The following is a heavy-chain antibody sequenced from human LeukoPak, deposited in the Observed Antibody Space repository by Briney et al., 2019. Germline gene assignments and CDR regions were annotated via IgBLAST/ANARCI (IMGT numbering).Heavy chain of an antibody. Sequence: SETLSLTCSVFGGSISSYYWSWVRQHPGKGLEWIGYVSYSGSTDYNPSLKSRVIISIDTSKTQFSLRLRSVTAADTAVYFCARAGNYYTSGSYLGYWGQGTLVTVSS. V-gene: IGHV4-59*01. CDR3: ARAGNYYTSGSYLGY. J-gene: IGHJ4*02. CDR2: VSYSGST. CDR1: GGSISSYY. D-gene: IGHD3-10*01.